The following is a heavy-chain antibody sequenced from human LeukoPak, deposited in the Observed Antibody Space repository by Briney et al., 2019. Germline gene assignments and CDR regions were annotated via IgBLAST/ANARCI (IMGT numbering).Heavy chain of an antibody. CDR1: GGSISNYY. J-gene: IGHJ4*02. CDR2: MYYSGST. Sequence: SETLSLTCTVSGGSISNYYWSWIRQPPGKGLEWIGYMYYSGSTNYNPSLKSRVTISVDTSKNQFSLKLRSVTAADTAVYYCASSHPLGSNNDYYTPFDYWGQGTLSLSPQ. D-gene: IGHD3-3*01. CDR3: ASSHPLGSNNDYYTPFDY. V-gene: IGHV4-59*01.